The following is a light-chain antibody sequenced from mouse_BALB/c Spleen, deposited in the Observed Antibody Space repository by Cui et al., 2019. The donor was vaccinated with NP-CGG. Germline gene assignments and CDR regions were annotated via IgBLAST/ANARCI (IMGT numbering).Light chain of an antibody. CDR2: GTN. V-gene: IGLV1*01. CDR3: ALWYSNHWV. Sequence: QAVVTQESALTTSPGETVTRTCGSGTGAVTTSNYANWVQEKPDHLFTGLIGGTNNRAPGVPARFSGSLIGDKAALTITGAQTEDEAIYFCALWYSNHWVFGGGTKLTVL. J-gene: IGLJ1*01. CDR1: TGAVTTSNY.